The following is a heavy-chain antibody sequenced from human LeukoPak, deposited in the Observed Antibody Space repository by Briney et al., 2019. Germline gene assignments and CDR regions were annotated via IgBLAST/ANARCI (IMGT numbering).Heavy chain of an antibody. CDR1: GFTFSNYW. CDR3: ARGPYYYDSSGLHY. D-gene: IGHD3-22*01. V-gene: IGHV3-7*01. CDR2: MNIDGSEK. Sequence: GGSLRLSCAASGFTFSNYWMGWVRQAPGKRLEWVANMNIDGSEKYYADSVKGRFSISRDNARNSVYLQMASLRVEDTAVYYCARGPYYYDSSGLHYWGQGTLVTVSS. J-gene: IGHJ4*02.